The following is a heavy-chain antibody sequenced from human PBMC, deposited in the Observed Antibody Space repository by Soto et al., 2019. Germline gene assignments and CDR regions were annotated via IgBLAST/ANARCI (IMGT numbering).Heavy chain of an antibody. CDR1: GFTFSSYG. V-gene: IGHV3-30*03. CDR3: AIDRSLMAVAGHFDY. Sequence: GGSLRLSCTASGFTFSSYGMHWVRQAPGKGLEWVAVISYDGNNKYYADSVKGRFTISRDSSMNTLYLQMNSLRAADTAVYYCAIDRSLMAVAGHFDYRGQRALVTVSS. D-gene: IGHD6-19*01. J-gene: IGHJ4*02. CDR2: ISYDGNNK.